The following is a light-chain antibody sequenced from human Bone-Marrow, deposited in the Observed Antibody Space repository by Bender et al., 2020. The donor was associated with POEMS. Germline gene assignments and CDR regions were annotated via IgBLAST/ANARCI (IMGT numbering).Light chain of an antibody. CDR2: EVT. Sequence: QSALTQPAAMSGSPGQSVTISCTGTNSDIGHFDFVSWYQHHPGKAPKLLIYEVTKWPSGISNRFSGSKSGITASLTISGLRAEDEAHYYCCSFGAGHTWVFGGGTKLTVL. CDR1: NSDIGHFDF. V-gene: IGLV2-23*02. CDR3: CSFGAGHTWV. J-gene: IGLJ3*02.